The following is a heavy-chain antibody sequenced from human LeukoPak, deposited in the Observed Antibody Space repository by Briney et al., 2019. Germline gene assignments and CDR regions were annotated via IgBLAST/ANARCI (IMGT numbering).Heavy chain of an antibody. Sequence: GGSLRLSCAASRFTFSSYWMSWVRQAPGKGLEWVANIKQDGSDKYYVDSVKGRFTISRDNAKNSLYLQMNSLRAEDTAVYYCARARGSGYYYGYYFDYWGQGTLVTVSS. J-gene: IGHJ4*02. D-gene: IGHD3-22*01. CDR1: RFTFSSYW. CDR2: IKQDGSDK. V-gene: IGHV3-7*01. CDR3: ARARGSGYYYGYYFDY.